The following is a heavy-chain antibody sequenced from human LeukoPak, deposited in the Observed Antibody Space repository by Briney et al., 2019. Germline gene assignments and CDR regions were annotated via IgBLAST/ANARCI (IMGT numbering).Heavy chain of an antibody. D-gene: IGHD6-19*01. CDR3: ARDEEDRGAVAANTLDY. Sequence: AGGSLRLSCAASGFTFSSYAMSWVRQAPGKGLEWVSAISGSGGSTYYADSVKGRFTISRDNAKNSLYLQMNSLRAEDTAVYYCARDEEDRGAVAANTLDYWGQGTLVTVSS. CDR1: GFTFSSYA. CDR2: ISGSGGST. J-gene: IGHJ4*02. V-gene: IGHV3-23*01.